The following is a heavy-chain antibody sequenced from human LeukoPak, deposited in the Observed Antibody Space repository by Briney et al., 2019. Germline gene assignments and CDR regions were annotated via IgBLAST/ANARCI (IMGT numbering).Heavy chain of an antibody. D-gene: IGHD3-22*01. CDR1: GGSISSGDYY. J-gene: IGHJ4*02. Sequence: PSETLSLTCTVSGGSISSGDYYWSWIRQPPGKGLGWIGYIYYSGSTYYNPSLKSRVTISVDTSKNQFSLKLSSVTAADTAVYYCASYYYDSSGVDYWGQGTLVTVSS. CDR2: IYYSGST. CDR3: ASYYYDSSGVDY. V-gene: IGHV4-30-4*08.